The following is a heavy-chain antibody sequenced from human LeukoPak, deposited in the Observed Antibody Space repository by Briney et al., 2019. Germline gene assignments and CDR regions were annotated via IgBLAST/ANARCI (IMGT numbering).Heavy chain of an antibody. Sequence: GGSLRLSCAASGFTFSSYSMNWVRQAPGKWLEWVSSISSSSSYIYYADSVKGRFTISRDNAKNSLYLQMNSLRAEDTAVYYCARPITIFGVVGDDYWGQGTLVTVSS. CDR3: ARPITIFGVVGDDY. CDR2: ISSSSSYI. V-gene: IGHV3-21*01. J-gene: IGHJ4*02. D-gene: IGHD3-3*01. CDR1: GFTFSSYS.